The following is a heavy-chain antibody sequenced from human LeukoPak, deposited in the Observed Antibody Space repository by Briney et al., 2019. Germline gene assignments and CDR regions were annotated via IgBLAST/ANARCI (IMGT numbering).Heavy chain of an antibody. CDR1: GFTFSSYA. Sequence: GGSLRLSCAASGFTFSSYAMDWVRQAPGQGLEWVAVISYDGSNKYYADSVKGRLTISRDNSKNTLYLQMNSLRAEDTAVYYCARDPDYGGNSAIFYSWGQGTLVTVSS. CDR3: ARDPDYGGNSAIFYS. J-gene: IGHJ4*02. V-gene: IGHV3-30*04. CDR2: ISYDGSNK. D-gene: IGHD4-23*01.